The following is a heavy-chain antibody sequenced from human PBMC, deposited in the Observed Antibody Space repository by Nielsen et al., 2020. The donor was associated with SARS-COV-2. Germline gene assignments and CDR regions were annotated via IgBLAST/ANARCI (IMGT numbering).Heavy chain of an antibody. D-gene: IGHD2-15*01. CDR3: ARHSVWGSYCSGGSCYDGMDV. J-gene: IGHJ6*02. Sequence: GESLKISCKGSGYSFTSYWISWVRQMPGKGLEWMGRIDPSDSYTNYSPSFQGQVTISADKSISTAYLQWSSLKASDTAMYYCARHSVWGSYCSGGSCYDGMDVWGQGTTVTVSS. CDR2: IDPSDSYT. CDR1: GYSFTSYW. V-gene: IGHV5-10-1*04.